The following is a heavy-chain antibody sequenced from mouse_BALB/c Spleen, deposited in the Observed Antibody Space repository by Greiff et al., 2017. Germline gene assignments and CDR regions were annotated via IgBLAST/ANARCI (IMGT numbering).Heavy chain of an antibody. CDR1: GYSITSGYS. CDR3: ARLAYNGNYTWFAY. V-gene: IGHV3-1*02. D-gene: IGHD2-1*01. J-gene: IGHJ3*01. Sequence: EVKLVESGPDLVKPSQSLSLTCTVTGYSITSGYSWHWIRQSPGNKLEWMGYIHYSGSTNYHPSLKSRISITRDTSKNQFFLQLNSVTTEDTATYYWARLAYNGNYTWFAYWGQGTLVTVSA. CDR2: IHYSGST.